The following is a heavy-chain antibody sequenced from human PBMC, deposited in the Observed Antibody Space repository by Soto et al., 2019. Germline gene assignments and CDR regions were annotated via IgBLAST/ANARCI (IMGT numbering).Heavy chain of an antibody. CDR2: VFSSVSA. CDR3: ASDGMTTGDT. D-gene: IGHD2-21*02. Sequence: XGSLYITCIVSGVSVTSSTWNCVRQPSNKGLEWIGRVFSSVSATYNPSLKSRVSISMDTAENRSSLKLDSVTAADAGVYFCASDGMTTGDTWGPGTLVTVSS. V-gene: IGHV4-4*07. CDR1: GVSVTSST. J-gene: IGHJ4*02.